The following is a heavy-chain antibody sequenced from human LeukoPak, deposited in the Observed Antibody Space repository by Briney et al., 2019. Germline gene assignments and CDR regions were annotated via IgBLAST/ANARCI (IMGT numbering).Heavy chain of an antibody. CDR1: GYTFTSYY. J-gene: IGHJ4*02. V-gene: IGHV1-3*01. CDR2: INAGNGNT. Sequence: GASVKVSCKASGYTFTSYYMHWVRQAPGQRLEWMGWINAGNGNTKYSQKFQGRVTITRDTSASTAYMELSSLRSEDTAVYYCARTPYYGSGSYSTCYFDYWGQGTLVTVSS. D-gene: IGHD3-10*01. CDR3: ARTPYYGSGSYSTCYFDY.